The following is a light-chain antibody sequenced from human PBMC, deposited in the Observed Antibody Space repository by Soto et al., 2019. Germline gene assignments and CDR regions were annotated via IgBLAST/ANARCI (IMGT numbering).Light chain of an antibody. CDR1: QTVSSN. J-gene: IGKJ2*01. CDR3: QQYNNWPYT. CDR2: GAS. Sequence: EILMTQSPATLSVSPGERATLSCRASQTVSSNLAWYQQKPGQAPRPLMYGASTRATGIPARFSGSGSGTEFTLTISSLQSEDFAVYYCQQYNNWPYTFGQGTKVDIK. V-gene: IGKV3-15*01.